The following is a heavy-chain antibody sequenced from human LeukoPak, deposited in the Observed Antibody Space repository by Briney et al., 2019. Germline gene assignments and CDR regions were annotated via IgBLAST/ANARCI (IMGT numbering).Heavy chain of an antibody. CDR2: ISWNSGSI. Sequence: GGSLRLSCAASGFTFDDYAMHWVRQAPGKGLEWVSGISWNSGSIGYADSVKGRFTISRDNAKNSLYLQMNSLRAEDTAVYYCARGSLTGGKRYYFDYWGQGTLVTVSS. D-gene: IGHD7-27*01. CDR1: GFTFDDYA. J-gene: IGHJ4*02. CDR3: ARGSLTGGKRYYFDY. V-gene: IGHV3-9*01.